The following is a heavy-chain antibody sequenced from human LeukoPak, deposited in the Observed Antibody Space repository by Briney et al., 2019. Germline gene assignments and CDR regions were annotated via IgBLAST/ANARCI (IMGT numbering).Heavy chain of an antibody. CDR1: GFTFSNAW. CDR3: ARAGSNWKIDY. V-gene: IGHV3-30*03. D-gene: IGHD1-1*01. CDR2: ISYDGSNK. J-gene: IGHJ4*02. Sequence: GGSLRLSCAAPGFTFSNAWMSWVRQAPGKGLEWVAVISYDGSNKYYADSVKGRFTISRDNAKNTLYLQMNSLRPDDTAVYYCARAGSNWKIDYWGQGTLVTVSS.